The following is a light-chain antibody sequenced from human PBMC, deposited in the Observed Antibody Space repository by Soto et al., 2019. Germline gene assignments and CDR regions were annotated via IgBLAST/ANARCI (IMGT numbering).Light chain of an antibody. CDR3: CSYTSSSNPWV. Sequence: SALTQPASVSGSPGQSITISCTGTSSDVGGYNYVSWYQQHPGKAPKLMIYDVSDRPSGVSNRFSASKSGNTASLTISGLQAEDEADYYCCSYTSSSNPWVFGTGTKVTVL. J-gene: IGLJ1*01. CDR2: DVS. V-gene: IGLV2-14*03. CDR1: SSDVGGYNY.